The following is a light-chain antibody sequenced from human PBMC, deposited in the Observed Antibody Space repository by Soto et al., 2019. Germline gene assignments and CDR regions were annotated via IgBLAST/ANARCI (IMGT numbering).Light chain of an antibody. CDR2: DVN. V-gene: IGLV2-14*03. CDR3: ASCTPGSSMV. Sequence: QSVLTQPASVSGSLGQSITISCTGTRSDIGSRNSVSWYQHHPGKAPKRMIYDVNIRPSGGSHRFSGSKSGNAASLTISGLQAEDEADYSCASCTPGSSMVFGGGSK. J-gene: IGLJ2*01. CDR1: RSDIGSRNS.